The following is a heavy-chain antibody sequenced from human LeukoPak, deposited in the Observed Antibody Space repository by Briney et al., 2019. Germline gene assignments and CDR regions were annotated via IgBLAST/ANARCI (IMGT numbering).Heavy chain of an antibody. V-gene: IGHV4-59*01. Sequence: SETLSLTCTVSGGPISSYYWNWIRQPPGKGLEWIGYIYYSGSTSYNPSLKSRVTISVDTPKNQFSLKLSSVTAADTAVYNCARGSSSGWFLGDVWGKGTTVTVSS. CDR3: ARGSSSGWFLGDV. CDR1: GGPISSYY. D-gene: IGHD6-19*01. CDR2: IYYSGST. J-gene: IGHJ6*04.